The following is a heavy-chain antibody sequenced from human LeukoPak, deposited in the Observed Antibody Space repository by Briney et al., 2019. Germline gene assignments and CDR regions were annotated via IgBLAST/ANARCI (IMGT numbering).Heavy chain of an antibody. Sequence: ASVQVSCKASGYTITSYYMHWVRQAPGQGLEWMGIINTSGGSTSYAQKFQGRVTMTRVMSTSTVYMELSSLRSEDTAVYYCARGFRYALDYWGQGTLVTVSS. V-gene: IGHV1-46*01. CDR3: ARGFRYALDY. D-gene: IGHD2-8*01. J-gene: IGHJ4*02. CDR2: INTSGGST. CDR1: GYTITSYY.